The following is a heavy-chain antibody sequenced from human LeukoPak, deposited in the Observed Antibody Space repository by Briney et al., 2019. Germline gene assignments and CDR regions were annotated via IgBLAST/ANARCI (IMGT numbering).Heavy chain of an antibody. CDR3: ARVGSHSGSLSLIRRNYKYYYYMDV. Sequence: SGGSLRLSCAASGFTCSSYWMSWVRQAPGRGLEWVANIKQDGSEKYYVDSVKGRFTISRDNAKNSLYLQMNSLRDEDTAVYYCARVGSHSGSLSLIRRNYKYYYYMDVWGKGTTVTISS. CDR2: IKQDGSEK. J-gene: IGHJ6*03. CDR1: GFTCSSYW. D-gene: IGHD3-10*01. V-gene: IGHV3-7*01.